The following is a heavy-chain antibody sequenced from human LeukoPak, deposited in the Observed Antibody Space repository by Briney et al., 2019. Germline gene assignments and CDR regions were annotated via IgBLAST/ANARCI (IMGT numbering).Heavy chain of an antibody. CDR1: GFTFSSYS. CDR3: ARDYRVRGVKFDY. D-gene: IGHD3-10*01. J-gene: IGHJ4*02. Sequence: GGCLRLSCAASGFTFSSYSMNWVRQAPGKGLEWVSSISSSSSYIYYADSVKGRFTISRDNAKNSLCLQMNSLRAEDTAVYYCARDYRVRGVKFDYWGQGTLVTVSS. V-gene: IGHV3-21*01. CDR2: ISSSSSYI.